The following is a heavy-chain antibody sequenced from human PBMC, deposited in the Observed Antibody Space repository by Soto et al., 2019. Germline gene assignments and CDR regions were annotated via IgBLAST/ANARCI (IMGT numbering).Heavy chain of an antibody. D-gene: IGHD3-3*01. J-gene: IGHJ4*02. CDR2: IDNSGST. Sequence: SETLSLTCTVSGGSIINYFCNWIRQPAGKGLEWIGRIDNSGSTNYNPSLKSRITMSADTSRNQFSLKLNSVTAADTAVYYCARGGQDFWSGPFDYWGQGALVTVSS. CDR3: ARGGQDFWSGPFDY. V-gene: IGHV4-4*07. CDR1: GGSIINYF.